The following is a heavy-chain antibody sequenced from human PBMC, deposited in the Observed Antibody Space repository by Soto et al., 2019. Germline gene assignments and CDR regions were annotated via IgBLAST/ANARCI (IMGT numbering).Heavy chain of an antibody. CDR1: GDSVSSSSAA. J-gene: IGHJ3*02. V-gene: IGHV6-1*01. CDR2: TYYRSQWYN. D-gene: IGHD3-22*01. Sequence: SQTLSLTCVIFGDSVSSSSAAWNWIRQSPSRGLEWLGRTYYRSQWYNDYAVSVKSRITIKPDTSKNQFSLQLNSVTPEDTAVYYCVRDQWDDSSGFDVFDIWGQGTMVTVS. CDR3: VRDQWDDSSGFDVFDI.